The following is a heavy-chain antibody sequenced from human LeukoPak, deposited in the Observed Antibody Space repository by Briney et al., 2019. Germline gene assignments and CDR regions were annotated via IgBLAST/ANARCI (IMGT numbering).Heavy chain of an antibody. V-gene: IGHV1-8*01. CDR2: MNPNSGNT. Sequence: GASVKVSCKASGYTFTSYDINWVRPATGQGLEWMGWMNPNSGNTGYAQKFQGRVTMTRNTSISTAYMELSSLRSEDTAVYYCARGRGRSGWYRGNWFDPWGQGTLVTVSS. J-gene: IGHJ5*02. D-gene: IGHD6-19*01. CDR3: ARGRGRSGWYRGNWFDP. CDR1: GYTFTSYD.